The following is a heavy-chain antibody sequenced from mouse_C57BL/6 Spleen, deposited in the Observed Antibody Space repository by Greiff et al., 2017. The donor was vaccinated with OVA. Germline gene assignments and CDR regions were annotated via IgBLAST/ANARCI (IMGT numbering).Heavy chain of an antibody. J-gene: IGHJ1*03. CDR3: ARGNWYFDV. Sequence: QVQLKESGAELVRPGSSVKLSCKASGYTFTSYWMHWVKQRPIQGLEWIGNIDPSDSETHYNQKFKDKATLTVDKSSSTAYMQLSSLTSEDSAVYYCARGNWYFDVWGTGTTVTVSS. CDR2: IDPSDSET. D-gene: IGHD2-14*01. CDR1: GYTFTSYW. V-gene: IGHV1-52*01.